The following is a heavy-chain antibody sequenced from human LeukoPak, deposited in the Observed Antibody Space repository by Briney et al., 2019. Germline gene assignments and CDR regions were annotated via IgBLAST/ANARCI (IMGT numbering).Heavy chain of an antibody. CDR2: IYYSGST. J-gene: IGHJ1*01. CDR3: ARAGYYDSSGYSPNDFQH. D-gene: IGHD3-22*01. CDR1: GGSISSGGYY. V-gene: IGHV4-31*03. Sequence: PSETLSLTCTVSGGSISSGGYYWSWIRQHPGKGLEWIGYIYYSGSTYYNPSLKSRVTISVDKSKTQFSLKLSSVTAADTAVYYCARAGYYDSSGYSPNDFQHWGQGTLVTVSS.